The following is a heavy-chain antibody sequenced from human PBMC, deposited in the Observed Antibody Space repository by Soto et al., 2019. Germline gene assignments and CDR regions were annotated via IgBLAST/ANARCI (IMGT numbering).Heavy chain of an antibody. J-gene: IGHJ6*02. CDR1: GFTFSSYA. V-gene: IGHV3-23*01. D-gene: IGHD2-15*01. CDR2: ISGSGGST. Sequence: HPGGSLRLSCSASGFTFSSYAMSWVRQAPGKGLEWVSAISGSGGSTYYADSVKGRFTISRDNSKNTLYLQMNSLRAEDTAVYYCAKDPLYCSGGSCPGDYGMDVWGQGTTVTVSS. CDR3: AKDPLYCSGGSCPGDYGMDV.